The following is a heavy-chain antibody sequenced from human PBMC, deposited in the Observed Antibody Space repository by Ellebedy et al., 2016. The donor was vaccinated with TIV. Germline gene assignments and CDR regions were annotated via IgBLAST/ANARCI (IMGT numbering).Heavy chain of an antibody. Sequence: GESLKISCAASGFTFSSYGMHWVRQAPGKGLEWVAVISYDGSNKYYADSVKGRFTISRDNSKNTLYLQMNSLRAEDTAVYYCARTYNWNDDGFYNWFDPWGQGTLVTVAS. CDR2: ISYDGSNK. CDR1: GFTFSSYG. J-gene: IGHJ5*02. CDR3: ARTYNWNDDGFYNWFDP. V-gene: IGHV3-30*03. D-gene: IGHD1-20*01.